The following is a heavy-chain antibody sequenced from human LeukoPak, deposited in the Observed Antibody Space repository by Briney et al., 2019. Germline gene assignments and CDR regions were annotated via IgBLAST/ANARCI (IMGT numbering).Heavy chain of an antibody. Sequence: ASVKVSCKVSGYTLTELSMHWVRQAPGKGLEWMGGFDPEDGETIYAQKFQGRVTMTEDTSTDTAYMELSSLRSEDTAVYYCATEGERASYGDYVSYFQHWGQGTLSPSPQ. CDR2: FDPEDGET. CDR3: ATEGERASYGDYVSYFQH. D-gene: IGHD4-17*01. J-gene: IGHJ1*01. V-gene: IGHV1-24*01. CDR1: GYTLTELS.